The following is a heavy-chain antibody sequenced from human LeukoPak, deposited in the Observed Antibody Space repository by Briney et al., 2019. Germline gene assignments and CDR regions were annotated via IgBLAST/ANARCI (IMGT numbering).Heavy chain of an antibody. D-gene: IGHD5-12*01. J-gene: IGHJ6*02. CDR2: IYYSGST. CDR1: GGSISSVGYY. Sequence: SETLSLTCTVSGGSISSVGYYWSWIRQHPGKGLEWIGYIYYSGSTYYNPSLKSRVTISVDTSKNQFSLKLSSVTAADTAVYYCARDLGSSHYYYGMDVWGQGTTVTVSS. CDR3: ARDLGSSHYYYGMDV. V-gene: IGHV4-31*03.